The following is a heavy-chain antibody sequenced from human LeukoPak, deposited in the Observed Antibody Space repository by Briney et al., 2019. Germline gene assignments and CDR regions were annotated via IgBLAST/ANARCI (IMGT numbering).Heavy chain of an antibody. J-gene: IGHJ4*02. CDR3: AKRPDRSYYDRTGYYYFDY. Sequence: GGSLRLSCAASGFTLSSYWMSWVRQAPGKGLEWVSSIGGLGGSTFYAVSVKGRFTISRDNSKNTLYLQMNSLRAEDTAVYYCAKRPDRSYYDRTGYYYFDYWGQGTLVTVSS. D-gene: IGHD3-22*01. CDR2: IGGLGGST. CDR1: GFTLSSYW. V-gene: IGHV3-23*01.